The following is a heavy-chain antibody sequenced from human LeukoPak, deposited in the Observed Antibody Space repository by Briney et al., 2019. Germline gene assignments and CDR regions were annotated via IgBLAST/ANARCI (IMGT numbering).Heavy chain of an antibody. CDR2: ISYDGSKK. CDR1: GFTFRSYG. J-gene: IGHJ5*02. CDR3: ARGLADCSSTSCYWNWFDP. Sequence: GGSLRLSCAASGFTFRSYGMHWVRQAPGKGLEWVAVISYDGSKKYYADSVKGRFTISRDNSKNTLYLQMNSLRAEDTAVYYCARGLADCSSTSCYWNWFDPWGQGTLVTVSS. V-gene: IGHV3-30*03. D-gene: IGHD2-2*01.